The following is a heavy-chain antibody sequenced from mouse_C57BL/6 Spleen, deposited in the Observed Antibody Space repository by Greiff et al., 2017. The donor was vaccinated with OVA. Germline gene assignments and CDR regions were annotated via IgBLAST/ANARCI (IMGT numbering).Heavy chain of an antibody. D-gene: IGHD1-1*01. CDR3: ARRYYYGSSLAMDY. CDR2: IHPNSGST. V-gene: IGHV1-64*01. Sequence: QVQLQQSGAELVKPGASVKLSCKASGYTFTSYWMHWVKQRPGQGLEWIGMIHPNSGSTNYNEKFKSKATLTVDKSSSTAYMQLSSLTSEDSAVYYCARRYYYGSSLAMDYWGQGTSVTVSS. CDR1: GYTFTSYW. J-gene: IGHJ4*01.